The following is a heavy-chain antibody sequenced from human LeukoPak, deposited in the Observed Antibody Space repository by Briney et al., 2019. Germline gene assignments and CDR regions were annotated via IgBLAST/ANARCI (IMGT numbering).Heavy chain of an antibody. Sequence: GGSLRLSCAASGLTVSSNYMSWVRQAPGKGLEWVSVIYSGGSTYYADSVKGRFTISRDNSKNTLYLQMNSLRAEDTAVYYCARDLPPPQATDAFDIWGQGTMVTVSS. V-gene: IGHV3-66*01. CDR1: GLTVSSNY. CDR3: ARDLPPPQATDAFDI. J-gene: IGHJ3*02. CDR2: IYSGGST.